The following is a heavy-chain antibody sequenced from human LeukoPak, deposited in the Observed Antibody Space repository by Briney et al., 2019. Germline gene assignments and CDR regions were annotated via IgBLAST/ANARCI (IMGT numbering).Heavy chain of an antibody. Sequence: SETLSLTCTVSGASINSDNYYWSWIRQPAGKGLEWIGRIYTTGSTNYNPSLNSRVSISVDTSKNQFSLKLSSVTAADTAVYYCATGTNLFDPWGQGTLVTVSS. D-gene: IGHD1-14*01. CDR3: ATGTNLFDP. CDR2: IYTTGST. J-gene: IGHJ5*02. V-gene: IGHV4-61*02. CDR1: GASINSDNYY.